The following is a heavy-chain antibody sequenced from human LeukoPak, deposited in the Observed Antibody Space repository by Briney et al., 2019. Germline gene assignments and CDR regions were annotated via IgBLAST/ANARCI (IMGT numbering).Heavy chain of an antibody. J-gene: IGHJ4*02. CDR2: ISSNGGST. V-gene: IGHV3-64*02. CDR3: ARGLRDGYNYGLDY. CDR1: GFTFSSYA. D-gene: IGHD5-24*01. Sequence: GGTLRLSCAASGFTFSSYAMHWVPQAPGKGLEYVSAISSNGGSTYYADSVKGRFTISRDNSKNTLYLQMGSLRAEDMAVYYCARGLRDGYNYGLDYWGQGTLVSVSS.